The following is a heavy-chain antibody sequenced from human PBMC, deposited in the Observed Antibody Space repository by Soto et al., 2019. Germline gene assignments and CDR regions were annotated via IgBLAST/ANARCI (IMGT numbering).Heavy chain of an antibody. CDR1: GGTFSSYA. J-gene: IGHJ6*02. D-gene: IGHD2-15*01. V-gene: IGHV1-69*06. CDR3: ASTARISYYYYGMDV. CDR2: IIPIFGTA. Sequence: ASVKVSCKASGGTFSSYAISWVRQAPGQGLEWMGGIIPIFGTANYAQKFQGRVTITADKSTSTAYMELSSLRSEDTAVYYCASTARISYYYYGMDVWGQGTTVTVSS.